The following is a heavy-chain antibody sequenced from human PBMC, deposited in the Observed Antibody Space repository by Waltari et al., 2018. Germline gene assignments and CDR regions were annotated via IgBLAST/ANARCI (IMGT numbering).Heavy chain of an antibody. CDR3: ARHRIAGWFDP. CDR1: GGSISSYY. D-gene: IGHD3-10*01. V-gene: IGHV4-59*08. Sequence: QVQLQESGPGLVKPSETLSLTCTVSGGSISSYYWSWIRQPPGKGLEWIGYIYYSGSTNYNPSLKSRVTISVDTSKNQFSLKLSSVTAADTAVYYCARHRIAGWFDPWGQGTLVTVSS. J-gene: IGHJ5*02. CDR2: IYYSGST.